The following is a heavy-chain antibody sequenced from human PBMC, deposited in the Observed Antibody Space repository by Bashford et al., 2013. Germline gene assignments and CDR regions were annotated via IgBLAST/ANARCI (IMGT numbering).Heavy chain of an antibody. CDR2: ISVSNGKT. CDR3: ARGGLNYYDISGYYSSFDY. V-gene: IGHV1-18*01. Sequence: IVWVRQAPGQGLEWMGWISVSNGKTNYAQKLQGRVTLTTDTSTATAYMELRSLTSDDTAVYYCARGGLNYYDISGYYSSFDYWGQGTLVTVSS. D-gene: IGHD3-22*01. J-gene: IGHJ4*02.